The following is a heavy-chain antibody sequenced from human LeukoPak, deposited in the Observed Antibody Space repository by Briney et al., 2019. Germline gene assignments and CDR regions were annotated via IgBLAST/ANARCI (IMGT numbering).Heavy chain of an antibody. CDR2: IYYSGSI. CDR1: GGSISSYY. CDR3: AGTGIVAATGGVRFDY. J-gene: IGHJ4*02. V-gene: IGHV4-59*08. Sequence: PSETLSLTCTVSGGSISSYYWSWIRQPPGKGLEWIGYIYYSGSINYNPSLRSRVTISVDTSKNQFSLRLTSVTAADTAVYYCAGTGIVAATGGVRFDYWGQGTLVTVSS. D-gene: IGHD1-26*01.